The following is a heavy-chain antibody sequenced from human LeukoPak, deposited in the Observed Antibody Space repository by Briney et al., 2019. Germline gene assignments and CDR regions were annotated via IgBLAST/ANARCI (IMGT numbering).Heavy chain of an antibody. CDR2: ISWNSGSI. Sequence: PGGSLRLSCAASGFTFDDYAMHWVRQAPGKGLEWVSGISWNSGSIGYADSVKGRFTISRDNAKNSLYLQMNSLRAEDTAVYYCARDSPAFLEWLGGFDPWGQGTLVTVSS. CDR3: ARDSPAFLEWLGGFDP. J-gene: IGHJ5*02. V-gene: IGHV3-9*01. CDR1: GFTFDDYA. D-gene: IGHD3-3*02.